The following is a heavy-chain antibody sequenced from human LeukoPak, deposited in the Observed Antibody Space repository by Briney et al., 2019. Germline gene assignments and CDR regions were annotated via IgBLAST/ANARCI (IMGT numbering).Heavy chain of an antibody. CDR1: GYSISSGYY. CDR3: ARQEGASIFGGNDY. Sequence: SETLSLTCAVSGYSISSGYYWGWVRQPPGKGLEWIGSIYHSGSTYYNPSLKSRVTISVDTSKNQFSLKLSSVTAADTAVYYCARQEGASIFGGNDYWGQGTLVTVSS. J-gene: IGHJ4*02. V-gene: IGHV4-38-2*01. D-gene: IGHD3-3*01. CDR2: IYHSGST.